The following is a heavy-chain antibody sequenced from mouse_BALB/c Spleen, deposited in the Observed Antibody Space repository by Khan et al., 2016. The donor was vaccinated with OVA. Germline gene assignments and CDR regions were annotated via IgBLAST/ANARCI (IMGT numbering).Heavy chain of an antibody. Sequence: QIQLVQSRAELARPGASVKMSCKASGYTFTSYTIHWVRQRPGQAPEWIGHINPSNDYTNYNQNFKDKATLIVDKSSTTAYMQLSSLTSEDSAIYYCVRVGAYHRSDGWFAYWGQGTLVTVSA. CDR1: GYTFTSYT. V-gene: IGHV1-4*01. CDR2: INPSNDYT. CDR3: VRVGAYHRSDGWFAY. D-gene: IGHD2-14*01. J-gene: IGHJ3*01.